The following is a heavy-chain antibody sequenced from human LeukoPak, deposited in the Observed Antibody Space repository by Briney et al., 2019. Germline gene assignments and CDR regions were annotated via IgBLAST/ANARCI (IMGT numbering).Heavy chain of an antibody. D-gene: IGHD3-3*01. CDR2: IYPGDSNT. J-gene: IGHJ3*02. V-gene: IGHV5-51*01. CDR1: GYTFTSYW. CDR3: ARPSYDFWSGYYPSPKLLVGAFDI. Sequence: GESLKISCKGSGYTFTSYWIGWVRQMPGKGLEWMGIIYPGDSNTRYSPSFQGQVTISADKSISTAYLQWSSLKASDTAMYYCARPSYDFWSGYYPSPKLLVGAFDIWGQGTMVTVSS.